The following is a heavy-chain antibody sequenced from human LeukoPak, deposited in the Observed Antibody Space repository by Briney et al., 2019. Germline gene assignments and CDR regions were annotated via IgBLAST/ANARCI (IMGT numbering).Heavy chain of an antibody. CDR3: ARVYDYSIYWFDP. CDR1: GGSMSGYY. CDR2: IYYSGST. Sequence: SETLSLTCTVSGGSMSGYYWSWIRQPPGKGLEWVGYIYYSGSTNYNPSLKSRVTISVNTSKNQFSLKLSSVTAADTAVYYCARVYDYSIYWFDPWGQGTLVTVSS. D-gene: IGHD4-11*01. J-gene: IGHJ5*02. V-gene: IGHV4-59*01.